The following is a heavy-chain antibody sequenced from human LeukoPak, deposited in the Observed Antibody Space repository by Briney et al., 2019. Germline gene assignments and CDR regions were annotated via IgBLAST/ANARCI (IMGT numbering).Heavy chain of an antibody. CDR3: ARHYYGSGSYYDH. V-gene: IGHV1-2*02. Sequence: ASVKVSCKASGYTFTGYYMHWVRQAPGQGLEWMGWINPNSGGTNYAQKFQGRVTMTRDTSISTAYMELSRLRSDDTAVYYCARHYYGSGSYYDHWGQGTLVTVSS. CDR1: GYTFTGYY. J-gene: IGHJ4*02. D-gene: IGHD3-10*01. CDR2: INPNSGGT.